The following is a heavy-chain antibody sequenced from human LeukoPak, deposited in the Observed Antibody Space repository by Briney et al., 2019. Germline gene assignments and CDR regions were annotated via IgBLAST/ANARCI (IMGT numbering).Heavy chain of an antibody. J-gene: IGHJ4*02. D-gene: IGHD3-16*01. CDR1: GFTFSTYW. V-gene: IGHV3-7*01. CDR2: IKQDGTEK. CDR3: ARYRGSGGQRLDY. Sequence: GGSLRLSCAASGFTFSTYWLTWVRQAPGKGLEWVANIKQDGTEKYYVDSVKGRFTVSRDNAKNSLYLQMNSLRAEDTAVYYCARYRGSGGQRLDYWGQGTLVTVSS.